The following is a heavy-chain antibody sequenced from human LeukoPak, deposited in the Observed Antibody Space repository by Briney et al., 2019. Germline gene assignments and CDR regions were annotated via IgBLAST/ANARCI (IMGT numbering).Heavy chain of an antibody. J-gene: IGHJ4*02. V-gene: IGHV4-59*01. CDR1: GGSISSYY. CDR3: ARGRHNYDFWSGYYPYFDY. Sequence: SETLSLTCTVSGGSISSYYWSWIRQPPGKGLEWIGYIYYSGSTNYNPSLKSRVTISVGTSKNQFSLKLSSVTAADTAVYYCARGRHNYDFWSGYYPYFDYWGQGTLVTVSS. D-gene: IGHD3-3*01. CDR2: IYYSGST.